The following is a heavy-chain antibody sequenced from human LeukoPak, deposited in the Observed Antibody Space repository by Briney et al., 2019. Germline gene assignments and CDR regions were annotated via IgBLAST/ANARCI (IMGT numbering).Heavy chain of an antibody. V-gene: IGHV3-7*01. J-gene: IGHJ3*02. CDR3: ASEWRYDYVWGSYRFNGDAFDI. D-gene: IGHD3-16*02. CDR1: GFTFSGYW. CDR2: IKQDGSEK. Sequence: QSGGSLRLSCAASGFTFSGYWMSWVRQAPGKGLEWVANIKQDGSEKYYVDSVKGRFTISRDNAKNSLYLQMNSLRAEDTAVYYCASEWRYDYVWGSYRFNGDAFDIWGQGTMVTVSS.